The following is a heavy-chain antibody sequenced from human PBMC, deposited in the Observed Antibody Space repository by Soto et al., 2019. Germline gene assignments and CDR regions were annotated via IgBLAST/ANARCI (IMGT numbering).Heavy chain of an antibody. V-gene: IGHV4-31*03. J-gene: IGHJ4*02. CDR1: GGSISSGGYY. D-gene: IGHD4-17*01. CDR2: IYYSGST. Sequence: SETLSLTCTVSGGSISSGGYYWSWIRQHPGKGLEWIGYIYYSGSTYYNPSLKSRVTISVDTSKNQFSLKLSSVTAADTAVYYCARGDYGVHFDYWGQGTLVTVSS. CDR3: ARGDYGVHFDY.